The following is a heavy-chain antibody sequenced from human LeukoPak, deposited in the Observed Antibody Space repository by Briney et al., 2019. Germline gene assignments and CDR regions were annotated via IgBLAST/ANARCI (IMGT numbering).Heavy chain of an antibody. CDR1: GGSISSSSYY. Sequence: SETLSLTCTVSGGSISSSSYYWGWIRQPPGKGLEWIGRIYYSGSTYYNPSLKSRVTISVDTSKNQFSLKLSSVTAADTAVYYCARDREIVDGSFDYWGQGTLVTVSS. V-gene: IGHV4-39*07. D-gene: IGHD3-22*01. CDR2: IYYSGST. J-gene: IGHJ4*02. CDR3: ARDREIVDGSFDY.